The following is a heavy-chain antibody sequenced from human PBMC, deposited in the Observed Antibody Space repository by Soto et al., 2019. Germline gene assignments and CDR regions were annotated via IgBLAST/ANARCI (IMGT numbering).Heavy chain of an antibody. CDR2: VWNDAYNK. V-gene: IGHV3-33*08. CDR1: VFTFKDYG. CDR3: ARETGSGRTVINFDH. D-gene: IGHD7-27*01. J-gene: IGHJ4*02. Sequence: QVHLVESGGGVFQPGTSLRLSWVASVFTFKDYGMHWVRQAPGKGLEWVAGVWNDAYNKNYADSVRGRFTISRYNSRNTIYLQMDILRGGDSALYFCARETGSGRTVINFDHWGQGTRVNVS.